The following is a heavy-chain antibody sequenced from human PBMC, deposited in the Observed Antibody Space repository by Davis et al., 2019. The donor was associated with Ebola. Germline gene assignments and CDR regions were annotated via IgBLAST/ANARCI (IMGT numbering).Heavy chain of an antibody. CDR2: ISTTSTII. CDR3: ARGHPAFDY. CDR1: GFTFSSYS. Sequence: GGSLRLSCAASGFTFSSYSMNWVRQAPGKGLEWVSYISTTSTIIYYAGSVKGRFTVSRDNAKNSLYLQMSSLRDEDTAVYYCARGHPAFDYWGQGTLVTVSS. V-gene: IGHV3-48*02. J-gene: IGHJ4*02.